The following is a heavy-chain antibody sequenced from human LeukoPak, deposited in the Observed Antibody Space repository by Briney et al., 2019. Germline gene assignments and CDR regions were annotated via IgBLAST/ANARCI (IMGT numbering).Heavy chain of an antibody. CDR3: AREDSWLLDY. Sequence: GASVKVSCKAPGYTFTSYYMHWVRQAPGQGLEWMGIINPSGGSTSYAQKFQGRVTMTRDTSTSTVYMELSSLISEDTAVYYCAREDSWLLDYWGQGTLVTVSS. V-gene: IGHV1-46*01. CDR1: GYTFTSYY. CDR2: INPSGGST. D-gene: IGHD3-9*01. J-gene: IGHJ4*02.